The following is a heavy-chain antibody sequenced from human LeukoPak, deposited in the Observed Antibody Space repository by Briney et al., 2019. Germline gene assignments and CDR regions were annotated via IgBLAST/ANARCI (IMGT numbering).Heavy chain of an antibody. D-gene: IGHD5-18*01. CDR3: ATVDTDDAFDI. Sequence: SETLSLTCTVPGGSISSYYWSWIRQPPGKGLEWIGYIYYSGSTNYNPSLKSRVTISVDTSKNQFSLKLSSVTAADTAVYYCATVDTDDAFDIWGQGTMVTVSS. V-gene: IGHV4-59*01. CDR1: GGSISSYY. J-gene: IGHJ3*02. CDR2: IYYSGST.